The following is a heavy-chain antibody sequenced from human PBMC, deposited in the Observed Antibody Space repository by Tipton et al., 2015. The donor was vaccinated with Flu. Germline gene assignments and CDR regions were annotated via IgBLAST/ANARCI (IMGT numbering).Heavy chain of an antibody. J-gene: IGHJ4*02. CDR2: ITGGGVNA. CDR1: GFTFSSYA. CDR3: ARDWGEYDSAGYFDY. D-gene: IGHD2/OR15-2a*01. Sequence: SLRLSCVGSGFTFSSYALTWVRQAPGKGLEWVSGITGGGVNAYYADSVRGRFIISRDNSKDTLYLQMSSLGVEDTAVYYCARDWGEYDSAGYFDYWGQGTLVAVS. V-gene: IGHV3-23*01.